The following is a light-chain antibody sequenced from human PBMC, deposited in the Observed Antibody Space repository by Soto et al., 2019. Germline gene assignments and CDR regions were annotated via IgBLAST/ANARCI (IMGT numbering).Light chain of an antibody. CDR1: QTVSSSS. CDR3: QQYGSSPRT. V-gene: IGKV3-20*01. J-gene: IGKJ1*01. Sequence: DIVLTQSPGTLSLSPGERATLSCRASQTVSSSSLAWYQQKPGQAPRLLIFGASTRAAGFPDRFSGSGSGTDFTLTISRLEPEEFAVYYCQQYGSSPRTFSHGTKVDIK. CDR2: GAS.